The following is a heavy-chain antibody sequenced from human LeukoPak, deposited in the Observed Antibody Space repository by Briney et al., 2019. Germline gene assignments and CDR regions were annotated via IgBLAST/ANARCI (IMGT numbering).Heavy chain of an antibody. CDR2: IIGSGGST. CDR1: GFTFSSYA. Sequence: GGSLRLSCAASGFTFSSYAMHWVRQAPGKGLEWVSAIIGSGGSTYYADSVKGRFTISRDNSKNTLYLQMNSLRAEDTAVYYCAKRGDYDFWSGYYAPFDYWGQGTLVTVSS. J-gene: IGHJ4*02. D-gene: IGHD3-3*01. V-gene: IGHV3-23*01. CDR3: AKRGDYDFWSGYYAPFDY.